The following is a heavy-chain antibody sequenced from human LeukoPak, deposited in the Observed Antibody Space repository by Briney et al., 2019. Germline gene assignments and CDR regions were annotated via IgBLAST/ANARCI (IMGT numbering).Heavy chain of an antibody. Sequence: PSETLSLTCTVSGGSISSYYWSWIRQPPGKGLEWIGEIYHSGSTNYNPSLKSRVTISVDKSKNQFSLKLSSVTAADTAVYYCARGDGYNFFDYWGQGTLVTVSS. D-gene: IGHD5-24*01. CDR1: GGSISSYY. CDR3: ARGDGYNFFDY. J-gene: IGHJ4*02. V-gene: IGHV4-59*12. CDR2: IYHSGST.